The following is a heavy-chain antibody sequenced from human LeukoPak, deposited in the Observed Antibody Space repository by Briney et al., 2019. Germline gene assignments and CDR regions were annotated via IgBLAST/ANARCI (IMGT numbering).Heavy chain of an antibody. D-gene: IGHD4-17*01. Sequence: PGGSLRLSCAASAFTFSRYGMHWVRQAPGKGLEWVAFIRYDGSNKYYADSVKGRFTISRDNAKNSLYLQMNSLRAEDTALYYCARDYGDKRAYFDYWGQGTLVTVSS. J-gene: IGHJ4*02. V-gene: IGHV3-30*02. CDR3: ARDYGDKRAYFDY. CDR1: AFTFSRYG. CDR2: IRYDGSNK.